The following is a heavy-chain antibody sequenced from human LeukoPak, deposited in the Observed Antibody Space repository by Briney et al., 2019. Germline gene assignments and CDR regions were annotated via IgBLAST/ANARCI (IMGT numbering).Heavy chain of an antibody. J-gene: IGHJ4*02. Sequence: GGSLRLSCTASGFTFSTSAMSWVRQAPGKGLEWVSGISGRGDSTLHADSVRGRFTISRDNSRNTLYLQMTSLRAEDTAVYYCAKGGYNYAYYWGQGTLVTVSS. CDR1: GFTFSTSA. CDR3: AKGGYNYAYY. CDR2: ISGRGDST. V-gene: IGHV3-23*01. D-gene: IGHD5-18*01.